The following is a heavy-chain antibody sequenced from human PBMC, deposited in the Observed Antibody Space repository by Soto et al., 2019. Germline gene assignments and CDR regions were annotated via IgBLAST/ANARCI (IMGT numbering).Heavy chain of an antibody. J-gene: IGHJ5*02. CDR1: GYTFTSYG. CDR3: AREGATVATTDSNWFDT. CDR2: ISADNGNT. Sequence: GASVKVACKASGYTFTSYGISWVRQASGQGLEWMGGISADNGNTNYAQKLQGRVTMTTDTSTSTAHMELRSLRSDDTAVNYCAREGATVATTDSNWFDTWGEG. V-gene: IGHV1-18*04. D-gene: IGHD1-1*01.